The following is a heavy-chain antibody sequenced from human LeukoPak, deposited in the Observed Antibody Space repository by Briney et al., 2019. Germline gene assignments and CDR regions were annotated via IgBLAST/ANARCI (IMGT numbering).Heavy chain of an antibody. Sequence: SVKVSCKASGGTFSSYAISWVRQAPGQGLEWMGGIIPIFGTANYAQKFQGGVTITADESTSTAYMELSSLRSEDTAVYYCAMNWYDILTGDLYYYYGMDVWGQGTTVTVSS. CDR1: GGTFSSYA. J-gene: IGHJ6*02. D-gene: IGHD3-9*01. V-gene: IGHV1-69*01. CDR3: AMNWYDILTGDLYYYYGMDV. CDR2: IIPIFGTA.